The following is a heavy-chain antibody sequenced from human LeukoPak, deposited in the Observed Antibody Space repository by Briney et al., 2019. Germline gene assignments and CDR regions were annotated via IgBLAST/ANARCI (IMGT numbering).Heavy chain of an antibody. D-gene: IGHD3-9*01. J-gene: IGHJ6*03. CDR3: ARHRGSIFEGYMDV. V-gene: IGHV3-33*01. Sequence: GGSLRLSCAASGFTLGNHGMHWVRQAPGKGLEWVAIIFSNGVNKYCADSKKGRFTISRDTSKNTLFLEMESLRTEDTAVYYCARHRGSIFEGYMDVWGKGTTVTVSS. CDR2: IFSNGVNK. CDR1: GFTLGNHG.